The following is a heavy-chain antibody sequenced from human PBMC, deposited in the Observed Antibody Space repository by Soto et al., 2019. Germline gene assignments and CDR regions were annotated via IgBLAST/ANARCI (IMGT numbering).Heavy chain of an antibody. V-gene: IGHV3-66*01. CDR3: AKGRGVVDYYYYYMDV. CDR1: GFTVSSNY. D-gene: IGHD3-3*01. J-gene: IGHJ6*03. CDR2: INSGGST. Sequence: PGGSLRLSCAASGFTVSSNYMSWVRQAPGKGLEWVSVINSGGSTYYADSVKGRFTISRDNSKNTLYLQMNSLRAEDTAVYYCAKGRGVVDYYYYYMDVWGKGTTVTVSS.